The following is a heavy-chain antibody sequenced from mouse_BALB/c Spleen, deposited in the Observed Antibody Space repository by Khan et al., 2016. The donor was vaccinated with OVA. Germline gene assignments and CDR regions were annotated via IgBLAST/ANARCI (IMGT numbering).Heavy chain of an antibody. V-gene: IGHV3-2*02. Sequence: EVQLVETGPGLVKPSQSLSLTCTVTGYSITSGYGWNWIRQFPGNKLEWMGYISYSGSTYYNPSLKSRISITRDTSKNQFFLQLNSMTTEDTATYYCARTARVKYWGQGTTLTVSS. CDR3: ARTARVKY. J-gene: IGHJ2*01. D-gene: IGHD1-2*01. CDR2: ISYSGST. CDR1: GYSITSGYG.